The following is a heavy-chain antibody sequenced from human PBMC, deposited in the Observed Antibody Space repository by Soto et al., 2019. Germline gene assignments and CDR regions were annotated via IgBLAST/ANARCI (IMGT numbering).Heavy chain of an antibody. V-gene: IGHV3-23*01. CDR1: GSIFIGYG. D-gene: IGHD3-22*01. J-gene: IGHJ4*02. CDR3: AKPPHYYDSSGYQH. CDR2: ISGSGGST. Sequence: GGSLRLSCVVPGSIFIGYGMHWVRQAPGKGLEWVSAISGSGGSTYYADSVKGRFTISRDNSKNTLYLQMNSLRAEDTAVYYCAKPPHYYDSSGYQHWGQGTLVTVSS.